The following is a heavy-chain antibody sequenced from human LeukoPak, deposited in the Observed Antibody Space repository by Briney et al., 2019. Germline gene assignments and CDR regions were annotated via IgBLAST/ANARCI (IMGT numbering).Heavy chain of an antibody. CDR3: ARGTDCSSTSCYSRPRRYYYYYMDV. CDR2: IIPIFGTA. Sequence: GASVKVSCKASGGTFSSYAISWVRQAPGQGLEWMGGIIPIFGTANYAQKFQGRVTITTDESTSTAYMELSSLGSEDTAVYYCARGTDCSSTSCYSRPRRYYYYYMDVWGKGTTVTVSS. J-gene: IGHJ6*03. D-gene: IGHD2-2*01. CDR1: GGTFSSYA. V-gene: IGHV1-69*05.